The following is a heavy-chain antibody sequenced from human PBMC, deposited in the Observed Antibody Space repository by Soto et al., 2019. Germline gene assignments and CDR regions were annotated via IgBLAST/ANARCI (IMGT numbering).Heavy chain of an antibody. J-gene: IGHJ4*02. V-gene: IGHV4-59*01. CDR2: LLYRGTA. D-gene: IGHD1-26*01. Sequence: SETLSLTCSVSDSAMSPYYWTWFRQAPGKGLEWIGHLLYRGTATYNPALKGRVTISLDTSKKQVSLKLSSVIAADTAVYYCAREKDLILGGYAFGYWGPGTLVTVSS. CDR3: AREKDLILGGYAFGY. CDR1: DSAMSPYY.